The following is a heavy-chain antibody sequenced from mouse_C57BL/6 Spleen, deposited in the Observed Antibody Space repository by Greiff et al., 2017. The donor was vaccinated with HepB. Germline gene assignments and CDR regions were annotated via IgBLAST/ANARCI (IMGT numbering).Heavy chain of an antibody. CDR3: AREGAGTRPFAY. D-gene: IGHD4-1*01. CDR2: IHPNSGST. Sequence: QVQLKQSGAELVKPGASVKLSCKASGYTFTSYWMHWVKQRPGQGLEWIGMIHPNSGSTNYNEKFKSKATLTVDKSSSTAYMQLSSLTSEDSAVYYCAREGAGTRPFAYWGQGTLVTVSA. J-gene: IGHJ3*01. CDR1: GYTFTSYW. V-gene: IGHV1-64*01.